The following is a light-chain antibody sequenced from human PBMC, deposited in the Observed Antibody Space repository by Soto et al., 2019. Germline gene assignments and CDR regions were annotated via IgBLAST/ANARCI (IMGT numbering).Light chain of an antibody. V-gene: IGKV3-15*01. Sequence: DIEMTQSPATLSVSPGERATLSCRASPSVDRNLAWYQQKPGQAPRLLIYGASTRATGIPVSFSGSGAGTEFTITISSLQSEDFAVYYWLPYNNWWTFGQGTKVEIK. CDR1: PSVDRN. CDR3: LPYNNWWT. CDR2: GAS. J-gene: IGKJ1*01.